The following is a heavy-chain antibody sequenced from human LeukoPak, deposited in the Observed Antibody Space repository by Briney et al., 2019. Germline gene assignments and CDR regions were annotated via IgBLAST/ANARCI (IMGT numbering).Heavy chain of an antibody. CDR3: ARRFRVVYYYGSGSYDY. J-gene: IGHJ4*02. Sequence: SETLSLTCTVSGYSISSGYYWGWIRQPPGKGLEWIGSIYHSGSTYYNPSLKSRVTISVDTSKNQFSLKLSSVTAADTAVYYCARRFRVVYYYGSGSYDYWGQGTLVTVSS. CDR1: GYSISSGYY. CDR2: IYHSGST. D-gene: IGHD3-10*01. V-gene: IGHV4-38-2*02.